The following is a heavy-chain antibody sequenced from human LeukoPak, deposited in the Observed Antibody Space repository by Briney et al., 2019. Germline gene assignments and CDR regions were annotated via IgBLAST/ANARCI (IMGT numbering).Heavy chain of an antibody. CDR2: IYHSGST. CDR3: ARGLGDPQDFDY. CDR1: GGSTSSGGYS. V-gene: IGHV4-30-2*01. J-gene: IGHJ4*02. Sequence: SETLSLTCAVSGGSTSSGGYSWSWIRQPPGKGLEWIGYIYHSGSTYYNPSLKSRVTISVDRSKNQFSLKLSSVTAADTAVYYCARGLGDPQDFDYWGQGTLVTVSS. D-gene: IGHD3-16*01.